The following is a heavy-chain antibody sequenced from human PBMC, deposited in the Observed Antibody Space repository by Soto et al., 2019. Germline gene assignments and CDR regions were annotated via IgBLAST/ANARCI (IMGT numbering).Heavy chain of an antibody. CDR3: TTSHGDYNFEH. D-gene: IGHD4-17*01. Sequence: QVQLVQSGAEVKKPGASGKVSCKLSGYTLNEVAMHWVRKAPGKGLEWLGGFDPDAAETIYAQHFQGRVTMTEDTTPDTVSTELSSLRSEHTALYFCTTSHGDYNFEHWGQGTLVTVSS. J-gene: IGHJ5*02. CDR1: GYTLNEVA. CDR2: FDPDAAET. V-gene: IGHV1-24*01.